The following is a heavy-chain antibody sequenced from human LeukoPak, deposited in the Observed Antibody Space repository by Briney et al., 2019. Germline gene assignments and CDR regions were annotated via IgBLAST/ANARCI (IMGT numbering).Heavy chain of an antibody. Sequence: GGSLRLSCAASGFTFSSYSMNWVRQAPGKGLEWVSYISSSSSTIYYADSVKGRFTISRDNARNSLYLQMNSLRVEDTAVYYCARARSTSASSGWKISYYYYMDVWGKGTTVTISS. J-gene: IGHJ6*03. CDR1: GFTFSSYS. CDR3: ARARSTSASSGWKISYYYYMDV. D-gene: IGHD6-19*01. CDR2: ISSSSSTI. V-gene: IGHV3-48*04.